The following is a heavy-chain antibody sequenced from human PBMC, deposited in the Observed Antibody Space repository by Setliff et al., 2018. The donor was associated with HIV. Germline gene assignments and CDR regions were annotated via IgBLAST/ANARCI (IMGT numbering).Heavy chain of an antibody. CDR1: GFSVSYKY. CDR2: IYSDDST. D-gene: IGHD3-3*01. Sequence: PGGSLRLSCAASGFSVSYKYMSWVRQAPGKGLEGVSVIYSDDSTYYADSVKGRFTISRDNSKNTLYLQMDSLRGEDTAVYYCARGSRYNFWSGYGVNWFDPWGQGTLVTVSS. J-gene: IGHJ5*02. CDR3: ARGSRYNFWSGYGVNWFDP. V-gene: IGHV3-66*01.